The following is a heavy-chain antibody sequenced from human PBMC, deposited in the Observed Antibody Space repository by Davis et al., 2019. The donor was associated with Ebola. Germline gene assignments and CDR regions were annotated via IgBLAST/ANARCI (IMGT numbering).Heavy chain of an antibody. CDR1: GGSISSSNW. Sequence: PSETLSLTCAVSGGSISSSNWWSWVRQPPGKGLEWIGEIYHSGSTNYNPSLKNRVTISVDKSKNQFSLKLRSVTAADTAVYYCARQGARDYCSRTSCYGMDVWGQGTTVTVSS. V-gene: IGHV4-4*02. D-gene: IGHD2-2*01. CDR3: ARQGARDYCSRTSCYGMDV. CDR2: IYHSGST. J-gene: IGHJ6*02.